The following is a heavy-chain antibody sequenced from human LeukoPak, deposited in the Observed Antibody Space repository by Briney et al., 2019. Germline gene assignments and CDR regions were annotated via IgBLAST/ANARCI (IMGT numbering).Heavy chain of an antibody. CDR2: ISGSGGST. D-gene: IGHD6-13*01. CDR3: ATEEQLVRFNWFDP. CDR1: GFTFSSYA. Sequence: GGSLRLSCAASGFTFSSYAMSWVRQAPGKGLEWVSAISGSGGSTYYADSVKGRFTISRDNPKNTLYLQMNSLRAEGTAVYYCATEEQLVRFNWFDPWGQGTLVTVSS. V-gene: IGHV3-23*01. J-gene: IGHJ5*02.